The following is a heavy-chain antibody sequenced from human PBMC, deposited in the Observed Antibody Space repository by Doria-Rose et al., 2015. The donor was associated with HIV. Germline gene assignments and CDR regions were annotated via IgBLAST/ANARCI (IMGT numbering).Heavy chain of an antibody. CDR1: GVSLSSPGIG. CDR2: ILSDDER. D-gene: IGHD6-13*01. V-gene: IGHV2-26*01. CDR3: ARIKSSRWYHKYYFDF. Sequence: QVTLKESGPVLVKPTETLTLTCTVSGVSLSSPGIGVSWIRQPPGKALEWLAYILSDDERSYKTSLKSRLTISRATSKSQVVLTMTDMDPVDTATYYCARIKSSRWYHKYYFDFWGQGTLVIVSA. J-gene: IGHJ4*02.